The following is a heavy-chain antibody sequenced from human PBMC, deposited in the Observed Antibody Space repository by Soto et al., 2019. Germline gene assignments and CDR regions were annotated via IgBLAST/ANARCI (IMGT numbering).Heavy chain of an antibody. CDR3: ARDNWNSY. D-gene: IGHD1-1*01. J-gene: IGHJ4*02. Sequence: GGSLRLSCAASGFTFSSYSMNWVRQAPGKGLEWVSYINNDGSATTYADSVKGRFIISRDNAKNTLFLQMNTLRVDDTAVYYCARDNWNSYWGQGTLVTVSS. CDR1: GFTFSSYS. CDR2: INNDGSAT. V-gene: IGHV3-74*01.